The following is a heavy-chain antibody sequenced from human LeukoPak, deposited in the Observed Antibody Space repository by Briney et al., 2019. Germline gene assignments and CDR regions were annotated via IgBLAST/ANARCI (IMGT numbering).Heavy chain of an antibody. CDR2: IKHSGTI. D-gene: IGHD3-10*01. CDR1: GGSFSDYY. Sequence: SETLSLTCAVYGGSFSDYYWSWIRQPPGKGLEWIGEIKHSGTINYNPSLKSRVTISVDTSKNQFSLELSSVTAADTAVYYCARVMVRGVIRKYNWFDPWGQGTLVTVSS. J-gene: IGHJ5*02. CDR3: ARVMVRGVIRKYNWFDP. V-gene: IGHV4-34*01.